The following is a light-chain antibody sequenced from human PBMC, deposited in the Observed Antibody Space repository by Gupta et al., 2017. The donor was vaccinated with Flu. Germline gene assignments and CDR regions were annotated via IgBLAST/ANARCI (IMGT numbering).Light chain of an antibody. CDR3: CSYAGSNNWGV. CDR1: SSDVGGYNF. Sequence: QSALTQPHSASGSPGQSVTISCTGTSSDVGGYNFVSWYQQHPGKAPKLMIYDVSKRPSGVPDRFSGSKSGNTASLTVSGLQAEDEADYYCCSYAGSNNWGVFGTGTKVTVL. CDR2: DVS. J-gene: IGLJ1*01. V-gene: IGLV2-8*01.